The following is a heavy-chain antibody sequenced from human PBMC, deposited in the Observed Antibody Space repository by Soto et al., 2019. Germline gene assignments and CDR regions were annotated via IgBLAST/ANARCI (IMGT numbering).Heavy chain of an antibody. CDR3: ARGTSADYYDISGYYPPLPHYYYGMDV. J-gene: IGHJ6*02. Sequence: GASVKVSCKASGYTFTGYYMHWVRQAPGQGLEWMGRINPNSGGTNYAQKFQGWVTMTRDTSISTAYMELSRLRSDDTAVYYCARGTSADYYDISGYYPPLPHYYYGMDVWGQGTTVTVSS. V-gene: IGHV1-2*04. CDR1: GYTFTGYY. CDR2: INPNSGGT. D-gene: IGHD3-22*01.